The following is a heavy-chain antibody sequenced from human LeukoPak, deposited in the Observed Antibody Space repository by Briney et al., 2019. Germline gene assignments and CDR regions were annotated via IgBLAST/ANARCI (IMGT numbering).Heavy chain of an antibody. D-gene: IGHD5/OR15-5a*01. J-gene: IGHJ4*02. CDR3: AKVDLVYREYYFDY. Sequence: GGSLRLSCAAPGFTFSSYAMSWVRQAPGKGLEWVSAISGSGGSTYYADSVKGRFTISRDNSKNTLYLQMNSLRAEDTAVYYCAKVDLVYREYYFDYWGQGTLVTVSS. CDR1: GFTFSSYA. CDR2: ISGSGGST. V-gene: IGHV3-23*01.